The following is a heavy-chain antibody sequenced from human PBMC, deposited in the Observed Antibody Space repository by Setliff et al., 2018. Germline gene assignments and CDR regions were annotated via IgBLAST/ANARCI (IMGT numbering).Heavy chain of an antibody. CDR2: TIPSFGST. CDR1: GSTFRSYG. Sequence: SVKVSCKASGSTFRSYGISWVRQAPGQGLEWMGGTIPSFGSTNYAQKFQDRVTIITDESTRTAYMELISLRTEDTAVYYCAREGVDTRSATDYRYYMDVGGKGTAVNV. D-gene: IGHD5-18*01. J-gene: IGHJ6*03. CDR3: AREGVDTRSATDYRYYMDV. V-gene: IGHV1-69*05.